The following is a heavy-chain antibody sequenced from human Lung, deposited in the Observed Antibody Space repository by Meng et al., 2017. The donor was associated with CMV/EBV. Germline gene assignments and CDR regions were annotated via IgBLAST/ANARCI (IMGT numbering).Heavy chain of an antibody. V-gene: IGHV3-30*02. Sequence: GGSLRLSCVGSGFTFSDYGMHWVRQAPGKGLEWVTFIRNDETNKYYADSVKGRFTISRDNSKNTLHLEMNSLRPEDTAVYYCAKDGGGNWWNTFHIRGQGTTVXVS. CDR2: IRNDETNK. J-gene: IGHJ3*02. CDR1: GFTFSDYG. CDR3: AKDGGGNWWNTFHI. D-gene: IGHD2-21*01.